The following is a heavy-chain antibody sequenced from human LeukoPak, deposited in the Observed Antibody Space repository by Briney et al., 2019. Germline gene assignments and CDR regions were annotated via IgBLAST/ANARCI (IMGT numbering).Heavy chain of an antibody. CDR3: ARGRDSGSYSHFQH. J-gene: IGHJ1*01. Sequence: GASVKVSCKASGGTFSSYAISWVRQAPGQGLEWMGGNIPIFGTANYAQKFQGRVTITADESTSTAYMELSSLRSEDTAVYYCARGRDSGSYSHFQHWGQGTLVTVSS. CDR2: NIPIFGTA. V-gene: IGHV1-69*13. CDR1: GGTFSSYA. D-gene: IGHD1-26*01.